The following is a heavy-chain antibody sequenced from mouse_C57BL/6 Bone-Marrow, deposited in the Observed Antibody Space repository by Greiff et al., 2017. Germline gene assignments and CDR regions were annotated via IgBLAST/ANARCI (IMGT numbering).Heavy chain of an antibody. Sequence: VQLQQSGAELVRPGTSVKMSCKASGYTFTNYWIGWAKQRPGHGLEWIGDLYPGGGYTNYTEKFKGKATLTADKSSSTAYMQFSSLTSEYSAIYYCARSAGTWYFDYWGQGTTLTVSS. J-gene: IGHJ2*01. V-gene: IGHV1-63*01. CDR2: LYPGGGYT. CDR1: GYTFTNYW. D-gene: IGHD4-1*01. CDR3: ARSAGTWYFDY.